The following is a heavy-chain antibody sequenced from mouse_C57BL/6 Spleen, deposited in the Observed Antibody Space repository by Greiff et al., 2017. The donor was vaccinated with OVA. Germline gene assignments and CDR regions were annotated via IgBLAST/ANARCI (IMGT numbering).Heavy chain of an antibody. CDR3: ARGLLFPRDAMDY. CDR1: GFNIKNTY. V-gene: IGHV14-3*01. CDR2: IDPANGNT. D-gene: IGHD2-1*01. Sequence: DVKLVESVAELVRPGASVKLSCTASGFNIKNTYMHWVKQRPEQGLEWIGRIDPANGNTKYAPKFQGKATITADTSSNTAYLQLSSLTSEDTAIYYCARGLLFPRDAMDYWGQGTSVTVSS. J-gene: IGHJ4*01.